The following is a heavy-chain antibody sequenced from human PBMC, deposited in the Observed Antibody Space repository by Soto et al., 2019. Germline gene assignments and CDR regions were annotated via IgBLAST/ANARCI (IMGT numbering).Heavy chain of an antibody. CDR3: AKVLPANYVFWSGFDN. CDR1: GFTFSSYA. Sequence: GGSLRLSCAASGFTFSSYAMHWVRQAPGKWLEWVAVISYDGSNKYYADSVKGRFTISRDNSKNTLYLQMNSLRAEDTAVYYWAKVLPANYVFWSGFDNGGQEPLATASS. D-gene: IGHD3-3*01. V-gene: IGHV3-30-3*01. CDR2: ISYDGSNK. J-gene: IGHJ5*02.